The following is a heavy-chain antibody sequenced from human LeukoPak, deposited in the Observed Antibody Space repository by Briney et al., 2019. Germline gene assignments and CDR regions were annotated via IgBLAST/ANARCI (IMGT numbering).Heavy chain of an antibody. J-gene: IGHJ3*02. V-gene: IGHV4-38-2*01. CDR3: AVNSTKHTFDI. CDR2: VFHSGST. Sequence: SETLSLTCAVSGYSISSGYYWGWIRQPPGKELEWIGSVFHSGSTSSYPSLKSRVTISVDTSKNQFSLKLSSVTAADTAVYYCAVNSTKHTFDIWGQGTMVTVSS. D-gene: IGHD5/OR15-5a*01. CDR1: GYSISSGYY.